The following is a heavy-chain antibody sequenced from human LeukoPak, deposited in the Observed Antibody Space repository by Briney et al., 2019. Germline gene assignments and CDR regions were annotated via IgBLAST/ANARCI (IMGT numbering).Heavy chain of an antibody. CDR3: AGVVGATLWHFDY. CDR1: GFTFNSFG. J-gene: IGHJ4*02. D-gene: IGHD1-26*01. V-gene: IGHV3-7*04. CDR2: IKQDGSEK. Sequence: PGGSLRLSCAASGFTFNSFGMSWVRQAPGKGLEWVANIKQDGSEKYYVDSVKGRFTISRDNAKNSLYLQMNSLRAEDTAVYYCAGVVGATLWHFDYWGQGTLVTVSS.